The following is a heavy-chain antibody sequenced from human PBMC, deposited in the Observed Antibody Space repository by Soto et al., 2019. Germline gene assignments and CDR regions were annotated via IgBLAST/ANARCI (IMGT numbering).Heavy chain of an antibody. J-gene: IGHJ4*02. Sequence: SETLSLTCTVSGGSVRSSTYYWGWIRQAPGKGLEWIASIYYSGRTHNNPALKSRVTISVDTSKNQFSLKLTSVTAADTAVYYCARDKITGLFDYWGQGTLVTVSS. D-gene: IGHD2-8*02. CDR3: ARDKITGLFDY. CDR2: IYYSGRT. V-gene: IGHV4-39*07. CDR1: GGSVRSSTYY.